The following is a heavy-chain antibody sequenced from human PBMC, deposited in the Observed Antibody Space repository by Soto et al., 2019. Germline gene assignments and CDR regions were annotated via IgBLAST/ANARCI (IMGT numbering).Heavy chain of an antibody. CDR1: GFTFSSYT. D-gene: IGHD5-12*01. CDR3: ARFGYTTEAH. J-gene: IGHJ4*02. Sequence: EVQLVESGGGLVKPGGSLRLSCAASGFTFSSYTMIWVRQAPGKGLEWVSSISSSSSYIYYADSVKGRFTISRDNAKNSLYLQMNSLRAEDTAVYYCARFGYTTEAHWGQGTLVTASS. CDR2: ISSSSSYI. V-gene: IGHV3-21*01.